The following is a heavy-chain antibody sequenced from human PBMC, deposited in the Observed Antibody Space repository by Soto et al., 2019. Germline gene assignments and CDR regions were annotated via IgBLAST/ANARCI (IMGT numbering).Heavy chain of an antibody. Sequence: PGGSLRLSCSASGFTFSSYAMHCVRQAPGKGLEWVAVISYDGSNKYYADSVKGRFTISRDNSKNTLYLQMNSLRAEDTAVYYCARASYYDFWSGYSTRYYYGMDVWGQGTTVTVS. CDR2: ISYDGSNK. CDR3: ARASYYDFWSGYSTRYYYGMDV. J-gene: IGHJ6*02. V-gene: IGHV3-30-3*01. D-gene: IGHD3-3*01. CDR1: GFTFSSYA.